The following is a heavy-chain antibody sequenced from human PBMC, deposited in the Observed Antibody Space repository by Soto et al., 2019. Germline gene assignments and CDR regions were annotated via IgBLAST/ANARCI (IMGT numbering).Heavy chain of an antibody. CDR3: ARVWGQVKHDDFWSGYYDY. CDR1: GYTFINSY. J-gene: IGHJ4*02. Sequence: QVQLLQSGAEVKKPGASVKISCKASGYTFINSYISWVRRAPGHGLEWVGLINPSGGSTTYAQNFQGRVTMTRDTSASTVYMELSSLRSEDTALYYCARVWGQVKHDDFWSGYYDYWGQGTLVTVSS. V-gene: IGHV1-46*01. D-gene: IGHD3-3*01. CDR2: INPSGGST.